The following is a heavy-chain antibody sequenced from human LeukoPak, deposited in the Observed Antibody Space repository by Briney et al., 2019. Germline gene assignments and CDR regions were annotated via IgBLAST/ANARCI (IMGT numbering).Heavy chain of an antibody. J-gene: IGHJ4*02. CDR3: ARVQTGAIDY. D-gene: IGHD1-1*01. V-gene: IGHV4-59*11. CDR2: IYYSGST. CDR1: GGSISSHY. Sequence: SETLSLTCTVSGGSISSHYWSWIRQPPGKGLEWIGYIYYSGSTNYNPSLKSRVTISVDTSKNQFSLKLSSVTVADTAVYYCARVQTGAIDYWGQGTLVTVSS.